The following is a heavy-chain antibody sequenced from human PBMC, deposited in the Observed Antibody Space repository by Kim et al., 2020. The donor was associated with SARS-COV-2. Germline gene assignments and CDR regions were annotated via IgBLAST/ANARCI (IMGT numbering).Heavy chain of an antibody. CDR2: LSRTGDHT. Sequence: GGSLRLSCAASGFTFDSYSMTWVRQAPGKGLEWVSTLSRTGDHTYYTDSVMGRFTVFRDTSNSTLYLEMHSLRAEDTAVYYCAKEQGNYGDYDFDSWGQGTLVTVSP. D-gene: IGHD4-17*01. V-gene: IGHV3-23*01. CDR3: AKEQGNYGDYDFDS. CDR1: GFTFDSYS. J-gene: IGHJ4*01.